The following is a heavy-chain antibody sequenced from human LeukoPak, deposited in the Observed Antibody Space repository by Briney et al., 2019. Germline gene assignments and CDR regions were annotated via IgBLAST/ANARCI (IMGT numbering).Heavy chain of an antibody. CDR3: ATGYYYESGYIYYSDY. D-gene: IGHD3-3*01. CDR2: INPNSGGT. Sequence: ASVTVSCEASGVTFTRNYTDWVRQAPGQGLEWMGWINPNSGGTNYAQKFQGRVTMTRDTSLSTAYIELSRLGSDHTAVYYRATGYYYESGYIYYSDYWGQGTLVTVSS. CDR1: GVTFTRNY. J-gene: IGHJ4*02. V-gene: IGHV1-2*02.